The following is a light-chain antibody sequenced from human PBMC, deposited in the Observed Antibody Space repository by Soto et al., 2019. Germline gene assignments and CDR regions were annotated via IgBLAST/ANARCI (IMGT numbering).Light chain of an antibody. V-gene: IGLV2-14*01. J-gene: IGLJ1*01. CDR3: SSYTSSSFYV. Sequence: QSALTQPASVSGSPGQSITISCTGTSSDVGGYNDVSWYQQHPGKAPKLMIYDVSNRPSGVSNRFSGSKSGNTASLTISGLQDEDEADYYCSSYTSSSFYVFGTGTKLTVL. CDR1: SSDVGGYND. CDR2: DVS.